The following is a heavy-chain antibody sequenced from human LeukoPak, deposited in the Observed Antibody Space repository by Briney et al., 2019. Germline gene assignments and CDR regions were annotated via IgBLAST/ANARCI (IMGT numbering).Heavy chain of an antibody. CDR3: ARHTQGYYYYGMDV. Sequence: PSETLALTCTVSGGSISNYYWSWIRQPPGKGLEWIGYIYYSGSTDYSPSFESRVTISVDTSKNQFSLKLSSVTAADTAVYYCARHTQGYYYYGMDVWGQGTTVTVSS. D-gene: IGHD2-2*02. CDR2: IYYSGST. J-gene: IGHJ6*02. CDR1: GGSISNYY. V-gene: IGHV4-59*01.